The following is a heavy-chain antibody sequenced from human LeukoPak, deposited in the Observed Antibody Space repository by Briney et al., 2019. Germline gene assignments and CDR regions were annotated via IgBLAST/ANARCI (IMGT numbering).Heavy chain of an antibody. Sequence: GGSLRLSCAASGFGFSVYWMHWVRHAPGKGLVWVAHINEDETSASRADSVKGRFTISRDNAKNTLYLQMNSLTVEDTAVYYCARVPTNSYGFGQWGQGSLVTVS. D-gene: IGHD5-18*01. CDR3: ARVPTNSYGFGQ. CDR1: GFGFSVYW. J-gene: IGHJ4*02. CDR2: INEDETSA. V-gene: IGHV3-74*01.